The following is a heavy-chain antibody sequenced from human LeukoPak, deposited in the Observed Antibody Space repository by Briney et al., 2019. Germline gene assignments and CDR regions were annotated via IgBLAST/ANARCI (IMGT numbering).Heavy chain of an antibody. D-gene: IGHD3-16*01. J-gene: IGHJ4*02. CDR3: ARDQGGVGY. CDR1: GFSFSSYG. CDR2: IRYDKSNE. V-gene: IGHV3-30*02. Sequence: GGSLRLSCAASGFSFSSYGMHWVRQAPGKGLEWVAFIRYDKSNEYYADSVRGRFTISRDNSKNTLYLQMNSLRAEDTAVYYCARDQGGVGYWGQGTLVTVSS.